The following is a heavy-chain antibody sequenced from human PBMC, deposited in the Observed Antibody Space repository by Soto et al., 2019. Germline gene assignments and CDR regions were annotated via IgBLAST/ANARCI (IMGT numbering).Heavy chain of an antibody. CDR1: GGTFSSYT. CDR2: IIPILGIA. D-gene: IGHD6-13*01. Sequence: SVKVSXKASGGTFSSYTISWVRQAPGQGLEWMGRIIPILGIANYAQKFQGRVTITADKSTSTAYMELSSLRSEDTAVYYCARGSRIEAAGIELDYWGQGPLVPVSS. CDR3: ARGSRIEAAGIELDY. V-gene: IGHV1-69*02. J-gene: IGHJ4*02.